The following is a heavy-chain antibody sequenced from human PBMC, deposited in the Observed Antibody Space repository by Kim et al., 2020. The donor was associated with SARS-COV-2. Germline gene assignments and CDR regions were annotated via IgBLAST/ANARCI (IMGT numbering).Heavy chain of an antibody. J-gene: IGHJ6*02. Sequence: SVKVSCKASGFTFTSSAVQWVRQARGQRLEWIGWIVVGSGNTNYAQKFQERVTITRDMSTSTAYMELSSLRSEDTAVYYCAAGRAREMAPNYYYYYGMDVWGQGTTVTVSS. CDR2: IVVGSGNT. CDR1: GFTFTSSA. V-gene: IGHV1-58*01. CDR3: AAGRAREMAPNYYYYYGMDV.